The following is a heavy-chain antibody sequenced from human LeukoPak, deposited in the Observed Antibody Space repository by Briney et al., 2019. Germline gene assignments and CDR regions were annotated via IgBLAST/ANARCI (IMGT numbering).Heavy chain of an antibody. D-gene: IGHD2-2*01. V-gene: IGHV1-46*01. CDR1: GYTVTSYY. CDR3: ARDSTRQYCSSSSCDPKNWFDP. J-gene: IGHJ5*02. Sequence: ASQRLSSTASGYTVTSYYMHCVRQARGQGLEWMGISKPSGGSTSYAQKFQGRVTMTRDLPTSTLYTEPSSLSSEDTAVYSCARDSTRQYCSSSSCDPKNWFDPWGQGTLVTVSS. CDR2: SKPSGGST.